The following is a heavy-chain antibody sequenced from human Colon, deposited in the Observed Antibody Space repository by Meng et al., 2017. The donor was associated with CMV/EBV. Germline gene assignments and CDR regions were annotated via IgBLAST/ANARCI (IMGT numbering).Heavy chain of an antibody. CDR1: GLTFNGYG. Sequence: GGSLRLSCAASGLTFNGYGLHWVRQAPGKGLEWVAFIGSDGSITRYADSVKGRLTISRYNSKSPLWLQMHSLRPEDTALYYCAREGYSNFDYWGPGTLVTVSS. J-gene: IGHJ4*02. CDR2: IGSDGSIT. D-gene: IGHD4-11*01. CDR3: AREGYSNFDY. V-gene: IGHV3-30*02.